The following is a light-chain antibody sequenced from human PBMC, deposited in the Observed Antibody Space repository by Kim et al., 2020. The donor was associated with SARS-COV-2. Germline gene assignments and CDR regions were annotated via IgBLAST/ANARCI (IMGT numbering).Light chain of an antibody. J-gene: IGKJ4*01. CDR1: QSINID. V-gene: IGKV3-11*01. Sequence: PGERSTLACRASQSINIDIAWYQQKPGRAPRLLMYDASKRVSGVPTRFSGSGSGIGFALTINCLEPEDFAVYYCQQHASWPPALTFGGGTKVDIK. CDR3: QQHASWPPALT. CDR2: DAS.